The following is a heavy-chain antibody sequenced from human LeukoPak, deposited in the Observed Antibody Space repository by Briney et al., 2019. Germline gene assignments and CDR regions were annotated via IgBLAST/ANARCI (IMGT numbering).Heavy chain of an antibody. J-gene: IGHJ3*02. Sequence: QPGRSLRLSCAASGFTFDDYAMHWVRQAPGKGLEWVSGISWNSGSIGYADSVKGRFTISRDNSKNTLYLQMNSLRAEDTAVYYCARDLNSWEKQKRNAFDIWGQGTMVTVSS. V-gene: IGHV3-9*01. CDR1: GFTFDDYA. D-gene: IGHD1-26*01. CDR2: ISWNSGSI. CDR3: ARDLNSWEKQKRNAFDI.